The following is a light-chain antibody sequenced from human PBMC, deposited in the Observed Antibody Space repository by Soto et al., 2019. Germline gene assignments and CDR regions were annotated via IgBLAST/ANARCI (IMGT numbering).Light chain of an antibody. J-gene: IGLJ1*01. CDR1: SSDVGGYNY. V-gene: IGLV2-11*01. Sequence: QSALTQPHSVSGSPGQSVTISCTGTSSDVGGYNYVSWYQQHPGKAPKLMIYDVSKRPSGVPDRFSGSKSGNTASLTISGLQAEDEADYYCCSYAGSYTSFGTGTK. CDR2: DVS. CDR3: CSYAGSYTS.